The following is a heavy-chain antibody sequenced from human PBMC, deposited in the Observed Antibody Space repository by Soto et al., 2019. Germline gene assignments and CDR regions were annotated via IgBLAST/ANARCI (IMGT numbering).Heavy chain of an antibody. CDR3: AHRILRTVFRLVTTTAIYFDF. CDR2: IYWDDDK. V-gene: IGHV2-5*02. Sequence: QITLNESGPTVVKPAETLTLTCTFSGFSLTTSGVGVGWIRQSPGKAPEWLALIYWDDDKRYSASLNSRLTLTKDTSKNQVVLPMASVDPADTATYSCAHRILRTVFRLVTTTAIYFDFWGQGTPVVVSS. CDR1: GFSLTTSGVG. D-gene: IGHD3-3*01. J-gene: IGHJ4*02.